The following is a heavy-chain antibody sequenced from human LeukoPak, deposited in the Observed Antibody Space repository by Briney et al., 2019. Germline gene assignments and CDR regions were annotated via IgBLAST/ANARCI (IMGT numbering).Heavy chain of an antibody. CDR2: FDPEDGET. J-gene: IGHJ3*02. V-gene: IGHV1-24*01. CDR1: VYTLTELS. CDR3: ATGSYDSSGFPYAFDI. Sequence: ASLKVSCKVSVYTLTELSMRWVRQAPRKGLERVGGFDPEDGETINAQKFQGRVTMTEDTSTDTAYMELSSLRSEDTAVYYCATGSYDSSGFPYAFDIWGQGTMVTVSS. D-gene: IGHD3-22*01.